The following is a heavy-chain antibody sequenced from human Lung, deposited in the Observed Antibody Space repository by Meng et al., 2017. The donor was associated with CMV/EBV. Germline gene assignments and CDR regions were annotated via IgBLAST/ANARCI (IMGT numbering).Heavy chain of an antibody. J-gene: IGHJ4*02. CDR2: ISSSSSYI. V-gene: IGHV3-21*01. CDR1: GFTFSSYS. D-gene: IGHD3-16*01. Sequence: GESXKISCAASGFTFSSYSMNWVRQAPGKGLEWVSSISSSSSYIYYADSVKGRFTISRDNAKNSLYLQMNSLRAEDTAVYYCARGLFMGSYYFDYWGQGTLVTVSS. CDR3: ARGLFMGSYYFDY.